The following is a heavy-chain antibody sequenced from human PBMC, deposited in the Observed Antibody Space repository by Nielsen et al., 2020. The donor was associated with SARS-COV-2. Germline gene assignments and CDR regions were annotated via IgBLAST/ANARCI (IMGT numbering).Heavy chain of an antibody. CDR1: GFTFDDYA. J-gene: IGHJ4*02. CDR3: ARDYSSGYYYFDY. V-gene: IGHV3-21*01. Sequence: GESLKISCAASGFTFDDYAMHWVRQVPGKGLEWVSSISSSSSYIYYADSVKGRFTISRDNAKNSLYLQMNSLRAEDTAVYYCARDYSSGYYYFDYWGQGTLVTVSS. D-gene: IGHD3-22*01. CDR2: ISSSSSYI.